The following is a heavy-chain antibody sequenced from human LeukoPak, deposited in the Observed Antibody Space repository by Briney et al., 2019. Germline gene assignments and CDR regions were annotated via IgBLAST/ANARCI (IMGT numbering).Heavy chain of an antibody. CDR3: TRRSPQDWFDP. CDR1: GYTSSSYF. CDR2: ISTDTGNT. J-gene: IGHJ5*02. Sequence: ASVKVSCKASGYTSSSYFISWVRQAPGQGLEWVGWISTDTGNTNYAQKFQGRVTMTTDTSTTTAYMELRSLRSDDTAVYYCTRRSPQDWFDPWGQGTLVTVSS. V-gene: IGHV1-18*01.